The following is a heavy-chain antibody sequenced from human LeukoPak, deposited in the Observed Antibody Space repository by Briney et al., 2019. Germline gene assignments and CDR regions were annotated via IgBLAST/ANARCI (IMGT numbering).Heavy chain of an antibody. CDR2: IYYSGST. CDR3: ARGGLYWYFDL. Sequence: SETLSLTCTVSGGSISSYYWRWIRQPPGKGLEWIGYIYYSGSTNYNPSLKSRVTISVDTSKNQFSLKLSSVTAADTAVYYCARGGLYWYFDLWGRGTLVTVSS. CDR1: GGSISSYY. D-gene: IGHD3/OR15-3a*01. V-gene: IGHV4-59*01. J-gene: IGHJ2*01.